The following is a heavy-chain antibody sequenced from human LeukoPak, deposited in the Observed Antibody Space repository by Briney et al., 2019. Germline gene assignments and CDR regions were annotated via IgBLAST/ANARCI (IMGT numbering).Heavy chain of an antibody. J-gene: IGHJ4*02. CDR2: ISGSGGST. CDR1: GFAFNSYT. D-gene: IGHD2-21*02. Sequence: GGSLRLSCAASGFAFNSYTMGWVRQAPGKGLEWVSSISGSGGSTYYADSVKGRFTISRDNSKSTLYLQMNSLRAEDTAVYYCAKKTSYCDGDYYPYYFDHWGQGTLVTVSS. CDR3: AKKTSYCDGDYYPYYFDH. V-gene: IGHV3-23*01.